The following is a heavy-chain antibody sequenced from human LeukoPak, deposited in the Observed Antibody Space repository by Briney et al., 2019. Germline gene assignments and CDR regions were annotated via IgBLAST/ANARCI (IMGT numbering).Heavy chain of an antibody. J-gene: IGHJ4*02. CDR2: IYYSGTT. CDR1: GGSISSYY. CDR3: ARGVYIAAAQYGY. V-gene: IGHV4-59*01. D-gene: IGHD6-13*01. Sequence: PSETPSLTCTVSGGSISSYYWSWIRQPPGKGLEWIGYIYYSGTTNYNPSLKSRVTISVDTSKNQFSLKLSSWTAADTAVYYCARGVYIAAAQYGYWGQGTLVTVSS.